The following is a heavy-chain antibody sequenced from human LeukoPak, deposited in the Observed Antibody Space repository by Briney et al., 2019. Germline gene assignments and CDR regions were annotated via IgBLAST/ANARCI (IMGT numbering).Heavy chain of an antibody. Sequence: SGGSLRLSCSVSGFTFSNSGMSWVRHAPGKGLEWVSGINWNGGSTGYADSVKGRFTISRDNAKNSLYLQMNSLRAEDTALYYCAREGYYVGRYYYYYMDVWGKGTTVTVSS. CDR1: GFTFSNSG. CDR3: AREGYYVGRYYYYYMDV. V-gene: IGHV3-20*04. D-gene: IGHD3-10*02. CDR2: INWNGGST. J-gene: IGHJ6*03.